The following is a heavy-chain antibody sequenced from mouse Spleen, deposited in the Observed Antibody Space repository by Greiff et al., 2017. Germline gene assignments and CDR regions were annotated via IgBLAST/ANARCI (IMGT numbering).Heavy chain of an antibody. CDR1: GYTFTSYW. CDR3: ARDYYGSREAY. V-gene: IGHV1-64*01. D-gene: IGHD1-1*01. Sequence: VQLQQPGAELVKPGASVKLSCKASGYTFTSYWMHWVKQRPGQGLEWIGMIHPNSGSTNYNEKFKSKATLTVDKSSSTAYMQLSSLTSEDSAVYYCARDYYGSREAYWGQGTLVTVSA. J-gene: IGHJ3*01. CDR2: IHPNSGST.